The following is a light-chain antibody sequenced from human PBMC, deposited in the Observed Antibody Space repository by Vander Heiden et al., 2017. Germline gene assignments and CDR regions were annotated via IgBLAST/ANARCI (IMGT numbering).Light chain of an antibody. CDR2: NVN. J-gene: IGLJ1*01. CDR1: SSDVDGYNY. CDR3: SSYKSSSTYV. Sequence: QSALTQPASVSGSPGQSIPISCTGTSSDVDGYNYVSWYQQHPGKAPKLMIYNVNNRPSGVSNRFSGSKSGNTASLTISGLQAEDEADYYCSSYKSSSTYVFGTGTKVTVL. V-gene: IGLV2-14*03.